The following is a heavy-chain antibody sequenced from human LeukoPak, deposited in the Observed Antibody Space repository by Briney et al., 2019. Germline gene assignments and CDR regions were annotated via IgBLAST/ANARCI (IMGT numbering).Heavy chain of an antibody. CDR1: GYTFTSYD. J-gene: IGHJ6*02. D-gene: IGHD6-13*01. CDR2: MNPNSGNT. V-gene: IGHV1-8*01. Sequence: ASVKVSCKASGYTFTSYDINWVRQATGQGLEWMGWMNPNSGNTGYAQKFQGRVTMTRNTSISTAYMELSSLRSEDTAVYYCARGLTYSSIYYYGMDVWGQGTTVTVSS. CDR3: ARGLTYSSIYYYGMDV.